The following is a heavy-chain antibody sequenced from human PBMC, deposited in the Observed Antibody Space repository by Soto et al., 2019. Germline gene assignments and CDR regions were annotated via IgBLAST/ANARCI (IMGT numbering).Heavy chain of an antibody. J-gene: IGHJ4*02. Sequence: QVQLQESGPGLVKPSGTLSLTCAVSGGSISSSNWWSWVRQPPGKGLEWIGEIDHSGSTNYNPSLKSRGTISVDNSKNQFSLKLSSVTAADTAVYYCATTAMVRGQDKGDWGQGTLVTVSS. CDR1: GGSISSSNW. CDR2: IDHSGST. CDR3: ATTAMVRGQDKGD. D-gene: IGHD3-10*01. V-gene: IGHV4-4*02.